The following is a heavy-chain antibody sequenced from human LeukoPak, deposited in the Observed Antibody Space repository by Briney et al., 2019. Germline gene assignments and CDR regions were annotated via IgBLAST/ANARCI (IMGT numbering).Heavy chain of an antibody. CDR1: GGSISSSSYY. D-gene: IGHD3-22*01. Sequence: PSETLSLTCTVSGGSISSSSYYWSWIRQPAGKGLEWIGRIYTSGSTNYNPSLKSRVTISVDTSKNQFSLKLSSVTAADTAVYYCAGAPNYYDSSGYYRFDYWGQGTLVTVSS. CDR3: AGAPNYYDSSGYYRFDY. V-gene: IGHV4-61*02. CDR2: IYTSGST. J-gene: IGHJ4*02.